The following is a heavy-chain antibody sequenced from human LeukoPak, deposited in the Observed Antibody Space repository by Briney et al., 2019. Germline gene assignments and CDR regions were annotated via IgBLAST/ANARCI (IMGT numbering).Heavy chain of an antibody. V-gene: IGHV4-39*01. CDR1: SASISDNIYY. J-gene: IGHJ4*02. CDR3: ARSHYCTNGLCYSYF. CDR2: IYYSGTT. D-gene: IGHD2-8*01. Sequence: SETLSLTCTVSSASISDNIYYWGWIRQPPGKGLEWIATIYYSGTTYYNPSLRSRVTISEDTSKNQVSLKLTSVNAADTAVYYCARSHYCTNGLCYSYFWGQGTLVTVSS.